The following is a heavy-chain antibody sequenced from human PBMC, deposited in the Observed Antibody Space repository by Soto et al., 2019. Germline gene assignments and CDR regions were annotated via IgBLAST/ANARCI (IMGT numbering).Heavy chain of an antibody. CDR1: GYSFTNYL. CDR3: ARQLPYGGNSYYGMDV. D-gene: IGHD2-15*01. J-gene: IGHJ6*02. V-gene: IGHV5-51*01. Sequence: PGESLKISCQGSGYSFTNYLISWVRQMPGKGLEWMGIIYPGDSDIRYSPSFQGQVTISADKSISTAYLQWSGLKASDTAIYYCARQLPYGGNSYYGMDVWGQGTTVTVSS. CDR2: IYPGDSDI.